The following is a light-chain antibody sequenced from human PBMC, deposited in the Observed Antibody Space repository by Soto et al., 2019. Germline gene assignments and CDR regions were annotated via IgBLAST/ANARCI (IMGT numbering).Light chain of an antibody. V-gene: IGKV1-5*03. CDR2: KAY. CDR1: QTISSW. J-gene: IGKJ5*01. Sequence: DIQSTQSPSTLSGSVGDRFTITCRASQTISSWLAWYQQKPGKSPKLLIYKAYTLKSGVTSRFSGSGSGTDFTLTISSLQPEDFATYYCQQFNNYPITFGPGTRLEIK. CDR3: QQFNNYPIT.